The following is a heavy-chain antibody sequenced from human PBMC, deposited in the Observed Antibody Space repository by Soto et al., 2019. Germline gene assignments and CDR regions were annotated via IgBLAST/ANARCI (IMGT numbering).Heavy chain of an antibody. J-gene: IGHJ6*02. CDR3: ARDLDGYSYGYLSSQRKYGMDV. Sequence: PSETLSLTCTVSGGSVSSGSYYWSWIRQPPGKGLEWIGYIYYSGSTNYNPSLKSRVTISVDTSKNQFSLKLSSVTAADTAVYYCARDLDGYSYGYLSSQRKYGMDVWGQGTTVTVSS. CDR2: IYYSGST. CDR1: GGSVSSGSYY. D-gene: IGHD5-18*01. V-gene: IGHV4-61*01.